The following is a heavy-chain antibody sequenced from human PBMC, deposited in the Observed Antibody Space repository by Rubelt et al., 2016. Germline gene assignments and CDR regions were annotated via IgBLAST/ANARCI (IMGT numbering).Heavy chain of an antibody. CDR1: GYTFTSSD. J-gene: IGHJ4*02. CDR3: ARDTDSYGRDY. CDR2: IIPIFGTA. Sequence: QVQLVQSGAEVKKPGASVKVSCKASGYTFTSSDINWVRQATGQGLEWMGGIIPIFGTANYAQKFQGRVTITADESTSTAYMELSSLRSEDTAVYYCARDTDSYGRDYWGQGTLVTVSS. D-gene: IGHD5-18*01. V-gene: IGHV1-69*01.